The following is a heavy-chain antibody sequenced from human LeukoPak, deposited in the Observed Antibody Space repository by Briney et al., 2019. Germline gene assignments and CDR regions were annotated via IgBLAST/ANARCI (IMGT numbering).Heavy chain of an antibody. J-gene: IGHJ5*02. CDR1: GGSFSGYY. CDR2: INHSGST. D-gene: IGHD3-10*01. V-gene: IGHV4-34*01. CDR3: ARVPTMVRGEGWFDP. Sequence: SETLSLTCAVYGGSFSGYYWSWIRQPPGKGLEWIGEINHSGSTNYNPSLKSRVTISVGTSKNQFPLKLSSVTAADTAVYYCARVPTMVRGEGWFDPWGQGTLVTVSS.